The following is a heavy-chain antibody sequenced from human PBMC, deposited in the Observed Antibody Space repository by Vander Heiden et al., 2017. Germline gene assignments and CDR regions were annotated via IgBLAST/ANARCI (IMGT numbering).Heavy chain of an antibody. CDR3: AKDLSGPMDV. Sequence: EVQLLGSGGALVQPGGSVRLSCAASGFTFSRYAMSWVRQAAGKGLEWVSAISGSGGSTHYADSVKGRFTISRDNSKNTLYLQMNSLRAEDTAVYYCAKDLSGPMDVWGQGNTVSVSS. D-gene: IGHD2-15*01. CDR2: ISGSGGST. V-gene: IGHV3-23*01. J-gene: IGHJ6*02. CDR1: GFTFSRYA.